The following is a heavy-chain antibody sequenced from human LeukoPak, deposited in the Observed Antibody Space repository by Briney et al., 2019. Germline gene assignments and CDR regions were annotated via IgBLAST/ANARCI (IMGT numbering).Heavy chain of an antibody. CDR3: AKPQYQLLTVLFDY. CDR1: GFTFSSYS. D-gene: IGHD2-2*01. V-gene: IGHV3-48*01. J-gene: IGHJ4*02. CDR2: ISSSGSTI. Sequence: PGGSLRLSCAASGFTFSSYSMNWVRQAPGKGLEWVAYISSSGSTIYYADSVKGRFTISRDNAKNTLYLQMNSLRAEDTTVYYCAKPQYQLLTVLFDYWGQGTLVTVSS.